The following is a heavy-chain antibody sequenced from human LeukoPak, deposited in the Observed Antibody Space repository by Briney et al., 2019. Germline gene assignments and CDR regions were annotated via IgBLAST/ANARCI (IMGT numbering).Heavy chain of an antibody. V-gene: IGHV4-34*01. Sequence: SETLSLTCVVYGGSFSGYYWSWIRQPPGKGLEWIGEINHSGSTNYNPSLKSRVTISVDTSKNQFSLKLSSVTAADTAVYYCARGRHVHYIVVVPAALKPFDYWGQGTLVTVSS. CDR3: ARGRHVHYIVVVPAALKPFDY. J-gene: IGHJ4*02. CDR1: GGSFSGYY. D-gene: IGHD2-2*01. CDR2: INHSGST.